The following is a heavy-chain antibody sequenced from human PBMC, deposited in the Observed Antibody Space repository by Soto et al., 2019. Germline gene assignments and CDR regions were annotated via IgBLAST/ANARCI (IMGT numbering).Heavy chain of an antibody. CDR2: IYWNDDK. Sequence: QITLKESGLTLVKPTQTLMLTCIFSGFSLSTSGVGVGWIRQPPGKALEWLALIYWNDDKRYSPSLKSRLTITKDTSKNQVVLTMTNMDPVDTATYYCAHSKKQYSSRWYDGYYFDYWGQGALVTVSS. D-gene: IGHD6-13*01. V-gene: IGHV2-5*01. CDR1: GFSLSTSGVG. J-gene: IGHJ4*02. CDR3: AHSKKQYSSRWYDGYYFDY.